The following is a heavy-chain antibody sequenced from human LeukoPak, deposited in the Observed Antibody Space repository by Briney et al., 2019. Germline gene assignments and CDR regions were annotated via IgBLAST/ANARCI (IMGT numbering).Heavy chain of an antibody. CDR2: IYYSGST. D-gene: IGHD3-22*01. CDR3: ARLSPHYYDSSGTYNWFDP. Sequence: GSLRLSCTVSGGSISSYYWSWIRQPPGKGLEWIGYIYYSGSTNYNPSLKSRVTISVDTSKNQFSLKLSSVTAADTAVYYCARLSPHYYDSSGTYNWFDPWGQGTLVTVSS. J-gene: IGHJ5*02. CDR1: GGSISSYY. V-gene: IGHV4-59*08.